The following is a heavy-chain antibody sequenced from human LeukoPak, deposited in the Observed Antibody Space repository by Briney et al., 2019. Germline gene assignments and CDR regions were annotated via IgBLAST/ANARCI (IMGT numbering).Heavy chain of an antibody. Sequence: WIRQPPGKGLEWIGSIYYSGSTYYNPSLKSRVTISVDTSKNQFSLKLSSVTAADTAVYYCARPYGSGSEYFDPWGQGTLVTVSS. CDR2: IYYSGST. V-gene: IGHV4-39*01. D-gene: IGHD3-10*01. CDR3: ARPYGSGSEYFDP. J-gene: IGHJ5*02.